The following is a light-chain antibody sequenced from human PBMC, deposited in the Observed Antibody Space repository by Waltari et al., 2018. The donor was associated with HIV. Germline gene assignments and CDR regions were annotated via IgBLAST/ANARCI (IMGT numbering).Light chain of an antibody. J-gene: IGLJ3*02. CDR2: SAS. Sequence: HSVLTQAPSASGTLGKRVTISCSGSISHNGTNSVSWFQQLPGMSPRLIIFSASQRPSGVPDRFSASKSGTSASLAIDGLESGDEADYYCAARDDILSGSWVFGGGT. CDR1: ISHNGTNS. CDR3: AARDDILSGSWV. V-gene: IGLV1-44*01.